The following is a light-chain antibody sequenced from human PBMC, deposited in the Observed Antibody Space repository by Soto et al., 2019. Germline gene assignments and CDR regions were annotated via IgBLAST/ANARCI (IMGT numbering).Light chain of an antibody. CDR1: QSVSSN. Sequence: EIVMTQSPATLSVSPGERATLSCRASQSVSSNSAWYQQKPGQAPRLLIYGASTRATGIPARFSGSGSGTEFTLTISSLQSEDFAVYYCQQYNNWRITFGQGTRLEIK. V-gene: IGKV3-15*01. J-gene: IGKJ5*01. CDR2: GAS. CDR3: QQYNNWRIT.